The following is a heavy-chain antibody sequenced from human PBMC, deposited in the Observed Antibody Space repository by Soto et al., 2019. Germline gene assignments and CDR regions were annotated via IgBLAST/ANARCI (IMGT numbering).Heavy chain of an antibody. J-gene: IGHJ3*02. CDR1: GYPVTAYY. V-gene: IGHV1-2*02. CDR2: INPATGAA. Sequence: QLHLVQSGAVVKKPGASVTVSCSASGYPVTAYYMHWVRQAPGRGLEWMGGINPATGAAKYTQTSEGRVTVPGDASKSTVFGEVGGVISGHGAVFLCARGGGVGVAGSAAFDMWGQGTLVTVSS. D-gene: IGHD3-3*01. CDR3: ARGGGVGVAGSAAFDM.